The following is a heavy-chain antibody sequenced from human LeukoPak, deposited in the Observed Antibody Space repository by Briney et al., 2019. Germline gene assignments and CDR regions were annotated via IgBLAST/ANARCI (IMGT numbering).Heavy chain of an antibody. D-gene: IGHD3-22*01. J-gene: IGHJ3*02. CDR2: IYYNGNT. Sequence: PSGTLSLTCTVSGVSISSSYWSWGRQPPRKRLEWIGYIYYNGNTNSNPSLKSRVTISVDTSKNQFSLKLSSVTAADTAVYYCVRGNYDNRGYSNAFDIWGQGAMVTVSS. CDR3: VRGNYDNRGYSNAFDI. CDR1: GVSISSSY. V-gene: IGHV4-59*01.